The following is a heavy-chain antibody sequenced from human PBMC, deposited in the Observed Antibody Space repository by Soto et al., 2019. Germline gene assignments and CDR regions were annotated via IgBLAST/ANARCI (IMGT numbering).Heavy chain of an antibody. Sequence: SGYSFTSYWISWVRQMPGKGLEWMGRIDPSDSYTNYSPSFQGHVTISADKSISTAYLQWSSPKASDTAMYYCARVLRYFDWLTGPLDAFDIWGQGTMVTVSS. D-gene: IGHD3-9*01. J-gene: IGHJ3*02. V-gene: IGHV5-10-1*01. CDR1: GYSFTSYW. CDR2: IDPSDSYT. CDR3: ARVLRYFDWLTGPLDAFDI.